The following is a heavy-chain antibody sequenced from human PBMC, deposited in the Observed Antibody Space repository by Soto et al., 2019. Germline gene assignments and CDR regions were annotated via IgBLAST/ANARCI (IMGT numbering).Heavy chain of an antibody. D-gene: IGHD3-10*01. CDR1: GASITTHY. V-gene: IGHV4-59*11. CDR3: ARESAGSHKNNWFDP. Sequence: PSDTLSLTSTVSGASITTHYWSWVRQPPGKGLEWIGYIHDSGSTYYNPSLKSRVTLSLDTSRNQLFLQLNSVTAADTAMYYCARESAGSHKNNWFDPWGQGTLVT. CDR2: IHDSGST. J-gene: IGHJ5*02.